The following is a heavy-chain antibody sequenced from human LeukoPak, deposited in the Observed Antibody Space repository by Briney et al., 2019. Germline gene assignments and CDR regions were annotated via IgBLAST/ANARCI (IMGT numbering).Heavy chain of an antibody. V-gene: IGHV3-30*02. Sequence: GGSLRLSCAASGFTFSSYGMHWVRQAPGKGLEWVAFIRYDGSNKHYADSVKGRFTISRDNSKNTLYLQMNSLRAEDTAVYYCAKPLYCGGDCYYGGYWGQGTLVTVSS. CDR3: AKPLYCGGDCYYGGY. J-gene: IGHJ4*02. D-gene: IGHD2-21*02. CDR1: GFTFSSYG. CDR2: IRYDGSNK.